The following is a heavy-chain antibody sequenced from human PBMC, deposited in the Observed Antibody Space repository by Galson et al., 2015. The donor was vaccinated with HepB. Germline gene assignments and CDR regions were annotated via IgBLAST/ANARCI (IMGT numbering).Heavy chain of an antibody. Sequence: SVKVSCKASGYTFTSYYMHWVRQAPGQGLEWMGIINPSGGSTSYAQKFQGRVIMTRDTSTSTVYMELSSLRSEDTAVYYCARYCSSTSCYPPRPFDYWGQGTLVTVSS. CDR2: INPSGGST. D-gene: IGHD2-2*01. J-gene: IGHJ4*02. CDR1: GYTFTSYY. V-gene: IGHV1-46*01. CDR3: ARYCSSTSCYPPRPFDY.